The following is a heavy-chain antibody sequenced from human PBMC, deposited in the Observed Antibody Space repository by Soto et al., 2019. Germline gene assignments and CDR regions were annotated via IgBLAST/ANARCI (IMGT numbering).Heavy chain of an antibody. CDR2: ISAYNGNT. CDR3: ARDTLEYSSSDWFDP. Sequence: ASVKVSCKASGYTFTSYGISWVRQAPGQGLEWMGWISAYNGNTNYAQKLQGRVTMTTDTSTSTAYMELRSLRSDDTAVYYCARDTLEYSSSDWFDPWGQGALVTVSS. D-gene: IGHD6-6*01. J-gene: IGHJ5*02. V-gene: IGHV1-18*01. CDR1: GYTFTSYG.